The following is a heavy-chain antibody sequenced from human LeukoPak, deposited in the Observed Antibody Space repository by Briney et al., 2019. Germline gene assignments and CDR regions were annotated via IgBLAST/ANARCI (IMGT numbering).Heavy chain of an antibody. D-gene: IGHD2-2*02. Sequence: GESLKISCKGSGYSFTKYWIGWVRQTPEKGLEWMGIIYPGDSETRYSPSFQGQVTISADKSITTAYLQWSSLKASDAAMYYCARHPICTSTDCYKGGSFHYWGQGTLVTVSS. CDR3: ARHPICTSTDCYKGGSFHY. CDR2: IYPGDSET. J-gene: IGHJ4*02. CDR1: GYSFTKYW. V-gene: IGHV5-51*01.